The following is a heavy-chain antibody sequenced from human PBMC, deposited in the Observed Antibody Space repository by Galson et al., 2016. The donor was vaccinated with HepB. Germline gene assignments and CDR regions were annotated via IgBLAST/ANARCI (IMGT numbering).Heavy chain of an antibody. V-gene: IGHV3-23*01. D-gene: IGHD3-10*01. CDR2: ISGSGGSR. CDR3: AKGRGGSGSYDFDS. CDR1: GFRSSSYV. Sequence: SLRLSCAASGFRSSSYVMTWVRQAPGKGLEWVSSISGSGGSRYYADSVKGRLTISRDRSRNTVYLQMNSLKVEDTAVYYRAKGRGGSGSYDFDSWGPGTVVTVSS. J-gene: IGHJ4*02.